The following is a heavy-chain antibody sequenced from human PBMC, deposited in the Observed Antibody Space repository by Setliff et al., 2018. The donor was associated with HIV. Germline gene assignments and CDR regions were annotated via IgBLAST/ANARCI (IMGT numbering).Heavy chain of an antibody. V-gene: IGHV1-69*13. J-gene: IGHJ6*02. CDR2: IIPIFGTA. D-gene: IGHD5-18*01. Sequence: SVKVSCKASGGTFSNYVINWVRQAPGQGLEWMGRIIPIFGTANYAQKFQGRVTFTADESTNTVYMELRSLKSEDTAVYYCAREKGNMDSSMVLYYYFGMDVWGQGTTVTVSS. CDR3: AREKGNMDSSMVLYYYFGMDV. CDR1: GGTFSNYV.